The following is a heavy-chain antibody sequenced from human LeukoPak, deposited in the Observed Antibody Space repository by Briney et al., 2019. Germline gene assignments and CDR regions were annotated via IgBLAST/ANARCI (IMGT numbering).Heavy chain of an antibody. D-gene: IGHD1-7*01. CDR1: GFTFTSSA. V-gene: IGHV1-58*01. J-gene: IGHJ6*02. Sequence: GTSVKVSCKASGFTFTSSAVQWVRQARGQRLEWIGWIVVGSGNTNYAQKFQERVTITRDMSTSTAYMELSSLRSEDTAVYYCARDSGTSYGMDVWGQGTTVTVSS. CDR3: ARDSGTSYGMDV. CDR2: IVVGSGNT.